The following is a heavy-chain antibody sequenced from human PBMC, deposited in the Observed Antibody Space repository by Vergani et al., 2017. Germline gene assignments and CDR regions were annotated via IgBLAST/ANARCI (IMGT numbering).Heavy chain of an antibody. D-gene: IGHD3-9*01. V-gene: IGHV1-46*01. CDR3: ASQSLNYDILTGYSRPEGALYYYGMDV. CDR1: GYTFTSYY. CDR2: INPSGGST. J-gene: IGHJ6*02. Sequence: QVQLVQYGAEVKKTGASVKVSCKASGYTFTSYYMNWVRQAPGQGLEWMVIINPSGGSTSSAQKFQCRVTMTRDTSTSTVYMELSSLRSEDTAVYYCASQSLNYDILTGYSRPEGALYYYGMDVWGQGTTVTVS.